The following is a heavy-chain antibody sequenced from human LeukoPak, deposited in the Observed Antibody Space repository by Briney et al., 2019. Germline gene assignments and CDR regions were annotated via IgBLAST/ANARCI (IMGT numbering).Heavy chain of an antibody. J-gene: IGHJ4*02. V-gene: IGHV3-21*04. Sequence: PGGSLRLSCAASGFTFSSYSMNWVRQAPGKGLEWVSSISSSSSYIYYADSVKGRFTISRDNSKNTLYLQMNSLRAEDTAVYYCATDINGVPRNQFGWGQGTLVTVSS. CDR1: GFTFSSYS. CDR3: ATDINGVPRNQFG. CDR2: ISSSSSYI. D-gene: IGHD1-20*01.